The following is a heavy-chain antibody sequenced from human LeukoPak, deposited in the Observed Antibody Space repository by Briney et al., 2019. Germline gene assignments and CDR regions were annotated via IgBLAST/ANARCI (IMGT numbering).Heavy chain of an antibody. V-gene: IGHV4-59*01. D-gene: IGHD3-10*01. Sequence: KTSETLSLTCTVSGGSISSYYWSWIRQPPGKGLEWIGYIYCSGSTNYKPSLKSRVTISVDTSKNQFSLKLSSVTAADTAVYYCARGGYYGSGNDFRFDPWGQGTLVTVSS. CDR1: GGSISSYY. CDR3: ARGGYYGSGNDFRFDP. CDR2: IYCSGST. J-gene: IGHJ5*02.